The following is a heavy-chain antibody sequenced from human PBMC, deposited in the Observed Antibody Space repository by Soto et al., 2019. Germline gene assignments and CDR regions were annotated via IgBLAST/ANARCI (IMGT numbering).Heavy chain of an antibody. J-gene: IGHJ5*02. CDR3: TRTSTYCISTSCHSGTWFDP. D-gene: IGHD2-2*01. CDR2: INPNSGGT. V-gene: IGHV1-2*04. Sequence: ASVKVSCKASGYTFTGYYMHWVRQAPGQGLEWMGWINPNSGGTNYAQKFQGWVTMTRDTSISTAYMELSRLRSDDTAVYYCTRTSTYCISTSCHSGTWFDPWGQGTLVTVSS. CDR1: GYTFTGYY.